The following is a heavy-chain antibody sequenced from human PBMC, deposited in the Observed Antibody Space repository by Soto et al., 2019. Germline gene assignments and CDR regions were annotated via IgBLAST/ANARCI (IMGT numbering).Heavy chain of an antibody. J-gene: IGHJ4*02. V-gene: IGHV4-59*08. D-gene: IGHD6-19*01. CDR3: ARYSVAGHFXY. Sequence: PSETLSLTCTVSGGSISSYYWSWIRQPPGKGLEWIGYIYYSGSTNYNPSLKSRVTISVDTSKNQFSLKLSSVTAADTAVYYCARYSVAGHFXYWGQGTLVTAPQ. CDR2: IYYSGST. CDR1: GGSISSYY.